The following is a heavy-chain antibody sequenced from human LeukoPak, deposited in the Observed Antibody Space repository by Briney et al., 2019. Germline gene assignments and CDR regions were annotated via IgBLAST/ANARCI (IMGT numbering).Heavy chain of an antibody. V-gene: IGHV3-15*01. J-gene: IGHJ1*01. D-gene: IGHD3-3*01. CDR2: IKSKTDGGTT. Sequence: GGSLRLSCAASGFTFSSYAMSWVRQAPGKGLEWVGRIKSKTDGGTTDYAAPVKGRFIISRDDSKNTLYLQMNSLKTEDTGVYYCSTGRTRVWISGVVIGGYFQHWGQGTLVTVSS. CDR1: GFTFSSYA. CDR3: STGRTRVWISGVVIGGYFQH.